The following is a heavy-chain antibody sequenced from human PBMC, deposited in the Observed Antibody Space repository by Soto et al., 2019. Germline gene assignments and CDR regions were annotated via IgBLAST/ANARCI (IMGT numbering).Heavy chain of an antibody. CDR3: ARDRRAFIAAAGKGEYYDYGMDV. V-gene: IGHV6-1*01. CDR2: TYYRSKWYN. CDR1: GDSVSSNSAA. Sequence: PSQTLSLTCAISGDSVSSNSAAWNWIRQSPSRGLEWLGRTYYRSKWYNDYAVSVKSRITINPDTSKNQFSLQLNSVTPEDTAVYYCARDRRAFIAAAGKGEYYDYGMDVWGQGTTVTVSS. D-gene: IGHD6-13*01. J-gene: IGHJ6*02.